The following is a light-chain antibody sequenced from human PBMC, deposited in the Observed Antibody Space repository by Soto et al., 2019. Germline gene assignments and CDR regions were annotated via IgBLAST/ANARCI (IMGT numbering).Light chain of an antibody. J-gene: IGKJ1*01. CDR1: QGISTW. CDR3: PHGNSFPRT. CDR2: DAN. Sequence: DIQMTQSPSSVSASVGQRVTITCRASQGISTWLAWYRQKPGTAPNLLIYDANTLQTGVPSRFSGSGSGTDFTLTIDNLQPEDVATYDCPHGNSFPRTCGQGTKVEIK. V-gene: IGKV1-12*01.